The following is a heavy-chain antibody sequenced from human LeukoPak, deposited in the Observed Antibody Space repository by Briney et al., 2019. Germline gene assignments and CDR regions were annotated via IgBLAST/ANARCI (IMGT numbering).Heavy chain of an antibody. V-gene: IGHV3-21*01. D-gene: IGHD3-10*02. CDR1: GFTFSSYS. Sequence: GGSLRLSCAGSGFTFSSYSMNWVRQAPGKGLEWVSCISSSSSYIYYADSVKGRFTISRDNAKNSLYLQMNSLRAEDTAVYYCAELGITMIGGVWGKGTTVTISS. CDR2: ISSSSSYI. CDR3: AELGITMIGGV. J-gene: IGHJ6*04.